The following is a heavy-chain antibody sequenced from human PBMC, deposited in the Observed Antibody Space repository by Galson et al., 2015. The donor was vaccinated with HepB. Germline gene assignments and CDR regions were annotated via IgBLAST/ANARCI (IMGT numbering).Heavy chain of an antibody. V-gene: IGHV1-69*02. CDR2: IIPILGIA. J-gene: IGHJ4*02. CDR3: AILAYGSGSPDPPLDY. CDR1: GGTFSSYT. D-gene: IGHD3-10*01. Sequence: SVKVSCKASGGTFSSYTISWVRQAPGQGLEWMGRIIPILGIANYAQKFQGRVTITADKSTSTAYMELSSLRSEDTAVYYCAILAYGSGSPDPPLDYWGQGTLVTVSS.